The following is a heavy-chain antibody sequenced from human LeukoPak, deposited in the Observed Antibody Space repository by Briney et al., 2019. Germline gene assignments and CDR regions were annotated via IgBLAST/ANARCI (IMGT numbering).Heavy chain of an antibody. Sequence: GSLRLSCAASGFTFSSYAMHWVRQAPGKGLEWVAVISYDGSNKYCADSVKGRFTISRDNSKNTLYLQMNSLRAEDTAVYYCAKGDFDYWGQGTLVTVSS. CDR3: AKGDFDY. CDR1: GFTFSSYA. V-gene: IGHV3-30*04. J-gene: IGHJ4*02. D-gene: IGHD3-16*01. CDR2: ISYDGSNK.